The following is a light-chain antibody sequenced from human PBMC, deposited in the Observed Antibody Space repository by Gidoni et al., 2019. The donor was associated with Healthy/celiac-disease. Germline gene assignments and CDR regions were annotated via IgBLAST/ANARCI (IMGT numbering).Light chain of an antibody. J-gene: IGKJ1*01. CDR1: QGISSY. Sequence: IRMTQSPSSFSASTGDRVTITCRASQGISSYLAWYPLKPGKAPKLLIYAASTLQSGVPSRFSGSGSGTDFILTISCLPSEDFATYYCQQYYSYPPAFGQGTKVEIK. V-gene: IGKV1-8*01. CDR3: QQYYSYPPA. CDR2: AAS.